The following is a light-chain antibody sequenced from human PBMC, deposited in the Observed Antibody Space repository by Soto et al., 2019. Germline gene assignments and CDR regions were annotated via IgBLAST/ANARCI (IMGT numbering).Light chain of an antibody. CDR3: QSYDSSLSGSGV. CDR2: GNS. CDR1: SSNIGAGYD. Sequence: QSVLTQPPSVSWAPGQRGTISCTGSSSNIGAGYDVHWYQQLPGTAPKLLIYGNSNRPSGVPDRFSGSKSGTSASLAITGLQAEDEADYYCQSYDSSLSGSGVFGTGTKVTVL. J-gene: IGLJ1*01. V-gene: IGLV1-40*01.